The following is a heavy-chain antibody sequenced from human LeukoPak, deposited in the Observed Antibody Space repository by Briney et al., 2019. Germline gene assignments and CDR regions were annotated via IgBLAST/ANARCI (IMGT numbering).Heavy chain of an antibody. Sequence: GGSLRLSCVASGFAFETYTMNWVRQAPGKGLEWVPFISSTSSDINYADSVRDRFTISRDNAKNSLFLQMDSLRVEDTAVYYCAKGLFSGYDKYLDSWGQGTLVTVSS. CDR3: AKGLFSGYDKYLDS. J-gene: IGHJ4*02. D-gene: IGHD5-12*01. CDR2: ISSTSSDI. CDR1: GFAFETYT. V-gene: IGHV3-21*04.